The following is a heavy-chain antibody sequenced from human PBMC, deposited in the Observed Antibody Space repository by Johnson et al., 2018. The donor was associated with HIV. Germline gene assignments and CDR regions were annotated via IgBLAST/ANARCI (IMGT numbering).Heavy chain of an antibody. CDR1: GFTFDDYG. Sequence: VLLVESGGGVVQPGGSLRLSCTASGFTFDDYGMSWVRQVPGKGLEWVSGINWNGDNTGYEDSLKGRFTISRDNAKNSLYLQMNSLRAEDTALYYCARVGRYSDSSGYYTDAFDICGQGTMVTVSS. CDR2: INWNGDNT. V-gene: IGHV3-20*04. J-gene: IGHJ3*02. CDR3: ARVGRYSDSSGYYTDAFDI. D-gene: IGHD3-22*01.